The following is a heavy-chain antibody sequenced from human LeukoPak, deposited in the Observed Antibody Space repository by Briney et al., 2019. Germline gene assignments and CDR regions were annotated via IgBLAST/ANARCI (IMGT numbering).Heavy chain of an antibody. J-gene: IGHJ4*02. CDR1: SGPISGYY. CDR2: IYYRGSA. CDR3: ARAGNYYSSGSYLGY. Sequence: SETLSLTCNVSSGPISGYYWTWVRQPPGKGLEWIGFIYYRGSANYNPSLKSRVTISVDTSNNHFSLKLSSVTAADTAVYYCARAGNYYSSGSYLGYWGQGTLVTVSS. D-gene: IGHD3-10*01. V-gene: IGHV4-59*01.